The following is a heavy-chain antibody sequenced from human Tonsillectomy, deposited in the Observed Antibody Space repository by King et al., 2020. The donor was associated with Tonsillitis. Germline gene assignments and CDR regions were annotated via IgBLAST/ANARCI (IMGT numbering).Heavy chain of an antibody. D-gene: IGHD5-18*01. Sequence: VQLQESGPGLVKPSETLSLTCTVSGGSISSYFWSWIRQPPGKGLEWIGYIYYSGNTDYNPSLKSRVTISVDTSKNQFSLNLKSVTAADTAVYYCARTWAWAMAPVDFWGQATLVTVSS. V-gene: IGHV4-59*01. CDR3: ARTWAWAMAPVDF. CDR2: IYYSGNT. J-gene: IGHJ4*02. CDR1: GGSISSYF.